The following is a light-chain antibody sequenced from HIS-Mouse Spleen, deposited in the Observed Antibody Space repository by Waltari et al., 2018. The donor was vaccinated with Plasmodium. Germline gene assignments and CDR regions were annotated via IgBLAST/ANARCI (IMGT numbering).Light chain of an antibody. CDR1: VLAKKY. J-gene: IGLJ3*02. CDR2: KAS. Sequence: SYALTQPSSVSVSPGQTARITCSGDVLAKKYARWFQQKPGQAPVLVIYKASERPSGIPERFSGSSSGTTVTLTISGAQVEDEADYYCYSAADNNLVFGGGTKLTVL. V-gene: IGLV3-27*01. CDR3: YSAADNNLV.